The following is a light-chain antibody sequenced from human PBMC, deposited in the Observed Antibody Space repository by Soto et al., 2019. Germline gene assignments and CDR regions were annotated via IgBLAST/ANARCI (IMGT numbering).Light chain of an antibody. J-gene: IGLJ3*02. CDR3: SAYTARSTLV. V-gene: IGLV2-14*01. CDR2: EVR. Sequence: QPASVSESAGQSITISCSGTMRDVGAYNLVSWYQQHPGTAPKLIIYEVRNRPSGISSRFSGSRSGNTASLTISGLQSEDEGDYYCSAYTARSTLVFGGGTKVTVL. CDR1: MRDVGAYNL.